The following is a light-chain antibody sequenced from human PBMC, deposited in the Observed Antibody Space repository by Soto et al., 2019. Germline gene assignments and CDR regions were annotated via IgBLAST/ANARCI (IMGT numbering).Light chain of an antibody. CDR2: DGS. V-gene: IGKV3-11*01. Sequence: ETVLTQSPATLSLSPGERATLSCRASDNIDIYLAWYQQRPGQAPRLLIYDGSNRATDIPARFSGRGSGTDFTLTISSLEPEDFAIYYCQQRKYWRPLTFGGGTRVEIK. CDR1: DNIDIY. CDR3: QQRKYWRPLT. J-gene: IGKJ4*01.